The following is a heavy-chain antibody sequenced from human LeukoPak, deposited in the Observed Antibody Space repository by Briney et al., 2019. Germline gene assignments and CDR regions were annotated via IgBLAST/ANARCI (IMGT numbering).Heavy chain of an antibody. CDR2: IYYTGNT. D-gene: IGHD1-26*01. CDR3: VKSGGYGLIDY. V-gene: IGHV4-39*01. J-gene: IGHJ4*02. CDR1: GGSISTSDYY. Sequence: PSETLSLTCTVSGGSISTSDYYWGWIRQPPGKGLDWIGNIYYTGNTYYNASLQSRVTISIDTSENQFSLRLNSVTAADTAMYYCVKSGGYGLIDYWGPGTLVTVSS.